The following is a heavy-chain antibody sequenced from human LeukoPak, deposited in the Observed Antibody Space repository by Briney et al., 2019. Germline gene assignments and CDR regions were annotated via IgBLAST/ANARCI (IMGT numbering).Heavy chain of an antibody. V-gene: IGHV3-23*01. D-gene: IGHD3-16*01. CDR3: AKVLYYDYVWGSYLDH. CDR2: ISGSGGST. J-gene: IGHJ4*02. Sequence: PGGSLRLPCAASGFTFSSYAMSWVRLAPGKGLEWDSAISGSGGSTYYADSVKGRFTISRDNSKNTLYLQMNSLRAEDTAVYYCAKVLYYDYVWGSYLDHWGQGTLVTVSS. CDR1: GFTFSSYA.